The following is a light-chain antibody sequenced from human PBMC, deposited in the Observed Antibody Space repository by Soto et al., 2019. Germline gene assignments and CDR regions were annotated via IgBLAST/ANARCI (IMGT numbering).Light chain of an antibody. J-gene: IGKJ2*01. CDR2: AAA. CDR3: QQSYSIPHT. CDR1: QSVIKY. V-gene: IGKV1-39*01. Sequence: DIQMTQSPSALSAPVGDRVIITCRASQSVIKYLNWYQQKPGKAPKLLINAAANLQSGVPSRFSGSGSGTDFTLTINNLQPEDFATYYCQQSYSIPHTFGQGTKVDIK.